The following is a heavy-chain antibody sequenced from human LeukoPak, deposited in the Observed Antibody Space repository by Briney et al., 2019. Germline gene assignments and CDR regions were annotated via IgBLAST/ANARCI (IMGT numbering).Heavy chain of an antibody. D-gene: IGHD3-22*01. V-gene: IGHV4-34*01. J-gene: IGHJ5*02. CDR3: ARDQFFHSPYYDDEGLRWFDP. CDR1: GGSFGGYY. Sequence: PSETLSLTCAVYGGSFGGYYWSWIRQPPGKGLEWIGEINDSGSSNYIPSLKSRVTISVDRSKNQFSLWLSSVTAADTAVYYCARDQFFHSPYYDDEGLRWFDPWGQGTLVTVSS. CDR2: INDSGSS.